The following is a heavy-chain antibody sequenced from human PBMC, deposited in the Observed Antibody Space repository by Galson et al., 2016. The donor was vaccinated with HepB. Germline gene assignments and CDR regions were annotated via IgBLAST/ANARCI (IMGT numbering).Heavy chain of an antibody. CDR3: ARDVVGAAFDS. D-gene: IGHD1-26*01. J-gene: IGHJ4*02. Sequence: SLRLSCAASGLTFSSYEMSWVRQGPGKGLEWVSYIGRSGSPIYYADSVQGRFTIPRDIAKNSLYLQMNSLRAEDTAVYYCARDVVGAAFDSWGQGTLVTVSS. V-gene: IGHV3-48*03. CDR2: IGRSGSPI. CDR1: GLTFSSYE.